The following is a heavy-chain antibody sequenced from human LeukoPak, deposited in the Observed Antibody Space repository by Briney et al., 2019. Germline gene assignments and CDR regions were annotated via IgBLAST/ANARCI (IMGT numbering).Heavy chain of an antibody. V-gene: IGHV3-73*01. J-gene: IGHJ5*02. CDR3: TRLGSSGWYNWFDP. CDR2: IRSKANSYAT. Sequence: PGGSLTLSCAASGFTFSGSAMHWVRQASGKGLEWVGRIRSKANSYATAYAASVKGRFTISRDDSKNTAYLQMNSLKTEDTAVYYCTRLGSSGWYNWFDPWGQGTLVTVSS. CDR1: GFTFSGSA. D-gene: IGHD6-19*01.